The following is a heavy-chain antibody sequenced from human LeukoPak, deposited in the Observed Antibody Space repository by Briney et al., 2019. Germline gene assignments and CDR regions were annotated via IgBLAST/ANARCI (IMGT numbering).Heavy chain of an antibody. D-gene: IGHD1-1*01. Sequence: GGSLRLSCAASGFNFGYYWMNWVRQVPGKGLEWVANIKQDGSEKYYVDSVKGRFTISRDNAKNSLYLQMNSLRAEDTAVYYCAREDNWNDPVFDYWGQGTLVTVSS. J-gene: IGHJ4*02. CDR3: AREDNWNDPVFDY. V-gene: IGHV3-7*01. CDR2: IKQDGSEK. CDR1: GFNFGYYW.